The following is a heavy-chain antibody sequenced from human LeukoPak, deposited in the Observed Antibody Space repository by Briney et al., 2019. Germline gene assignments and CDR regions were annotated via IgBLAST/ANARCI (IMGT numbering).Heavy chain of an antibody. CDR3: ARVSSGWYDGYYYYMDV. CDR1: GFTFSSYA. CDR2: ISGSGGST. D-gene: IGHD6-19*01. Sequence: GSLRLSCAASGFTFSSYAMSWVRQAPGKGLEWVSAISGSGGSTYYADSVKGRFTISRDNSKNTLYLQMNSLRAEDTAVYYCARVSSGWYDGYYYYMDVWGKGTTVTISS. J-gene: IGHJ6*03. V-gene: IGHV3-23*01.